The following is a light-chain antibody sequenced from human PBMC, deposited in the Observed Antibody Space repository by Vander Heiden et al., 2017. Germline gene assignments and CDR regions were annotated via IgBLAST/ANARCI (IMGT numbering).Light chain of an antibody. CDR1: KSFSSW. J-gene: IGKJ1*01. CDR2: KAS. Sequence: DIQMTQSPSTLSASVGDRVTITCLASKSFSSWLAWYQQKTGEAPKLLIYKASRLESGVPSRFSGSGSGTEFTLTSSSLQHDDSATYYGQQYNSYWTFGQGTKVEIK. V-gene: IGKV1-5*03. CDR3: QQYNSYWT.